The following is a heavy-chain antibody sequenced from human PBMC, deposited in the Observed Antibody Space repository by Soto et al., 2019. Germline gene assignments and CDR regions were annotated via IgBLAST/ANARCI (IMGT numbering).Heavy chain of an antibody. CDR2: IYYSGST. D-gene: IGHD5-12*01. CDR1: GGSISSSSYY. Sequence: PSETLSLTCTVSGGSISSSSYYWGWIRQPPGKGLEWIGSIYYSGSTYYNPSLKSRVTISVDTSKNQFSLKLSSVTAADTAVYYCARAPTRTARWQRAIDYWGQGTLVTVSS. V-gene: IGHV4-39*01. CDR3: ARAPTRTARWQRAIDY. J-gene: IGHJ4*02.